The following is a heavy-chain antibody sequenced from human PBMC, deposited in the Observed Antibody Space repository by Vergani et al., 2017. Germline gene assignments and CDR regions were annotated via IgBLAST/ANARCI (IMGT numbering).Heavy chain of an antibody. CDR3: ATKSCGTPGCQIGYFRE. D-gene: IGHD1-1*01. Sequence: QVHLVESGGGVVQPGRSLRLSCVVSGFTSSYYGMHWVRQAPGKGREWVAVISYDGRQKYYADSVKGRFTICRDNSKSTLYLQMNSLRTEDTAVYYCATKSCGTPGCQIGYFREWGQGTLVTVSS. J-gene: IGHJ1*01. CDR1: GFTSSYYG. V-gene: IGHV3-30*03. CDR2: ISYDGRQK.